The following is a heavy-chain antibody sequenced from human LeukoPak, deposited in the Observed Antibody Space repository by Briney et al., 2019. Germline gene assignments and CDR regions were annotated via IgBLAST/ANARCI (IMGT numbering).Heavy chain of an antibody. V-gene: IGHV4-31*03. CDR3: ARSDSSSWYLY. CDR2: IYYSGST. D-gene: IGHD6-13*01. J-gene: IGHJ4*02. CDR1: GGSISSGGYY. Sequence: SETLSLTCTVSGGSISSGGYYWSWIRQHPGKGLEWIGYIYYSGSTYYNPSLKSRVTISVDTSKNQFSLELSSVTAADTAVYYCARSDSSSWYLYWGQGTLVTVSS.